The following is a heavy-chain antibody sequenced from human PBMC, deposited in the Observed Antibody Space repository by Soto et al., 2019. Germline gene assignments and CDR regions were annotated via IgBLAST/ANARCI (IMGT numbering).Heavy chain of an antibody. D-gene: IGHD3-3*01. CDR3: ARVLQYDFWSDIDRDYYYYMDV. CDR1: GGSISSYY. Sequence: SETLSLTCTVSGGSISSYYWSWIRQPPGKGLEWIGYIYYSGSTNYNPSLKSRVTISVDTSKNQFSLKLSSVTAADTAVYYCARVLQYDFWSDIDRDYYYYMDVWGKGTTVTVSS. CDR2: IYYSGST. V-gene: IGHV4-59*01. J-gene: IGHJ6*03.